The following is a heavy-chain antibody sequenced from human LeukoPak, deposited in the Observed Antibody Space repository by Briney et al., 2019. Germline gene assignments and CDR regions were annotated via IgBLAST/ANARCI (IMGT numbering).Heavy chain of an antibody. J-gene: IGHJ4*02. CDR3: ARADTAMIFYFDY. Sequence: SQTLSLTCTVSGGSIGSGDYYWSWIRPPPGKGLEWIGYIYYSGSTYYNPSLKSRVTISVDTSKNQFSLKLSSVTAADTAVYYRARADTAMIFYFDYWGQGTLVTVSS. CDR2: IYYSGST. CDR1: GGSIGSGDYY. V-gene: IGHV4-30-4*01. D-gene: IGHD5-18*01.